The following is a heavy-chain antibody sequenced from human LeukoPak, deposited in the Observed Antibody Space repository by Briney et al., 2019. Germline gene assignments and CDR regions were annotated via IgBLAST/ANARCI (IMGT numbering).Heavy chain of an antibody. J-gene: IGHJ6*03. Sequence: GGSLRLSCAASGFAVKSSYMNWVRQAPGKGLEWVANIKQDGSEKYYVDSLKGRFTISRDNAKNTLYLQMNSLRAEDTAVYYCARDAEYYDFWSGNYNYYYYMDVWGKGTTVTVSS. V-gene: IGHV3-7*01. CDR1: GFAVKSSY. CDR3: ARDAEYYDFWSGNYNYYYYMDV. CDR2: IKQDGSEK. D-gene: IGHD3-3*01.